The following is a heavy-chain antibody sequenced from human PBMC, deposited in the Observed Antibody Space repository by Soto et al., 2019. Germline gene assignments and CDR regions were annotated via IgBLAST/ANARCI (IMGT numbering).Heavy chain of an antibody. J-gene: IGHJ4*02. D-gene: IGHD3-9*01. Sequence: QVQLVQSGGEVKKPGASVKVSCKASGYNYNNYGVTWVRQAPGQGLEWMGWISAFNHKANYAHNIQDRVTMTIDTSTNTAHLEMTSLRPDYTAVYYCERQHNDLWTDSNDFDYWGQGTLVTVSA. V-gene: IGHV1-18*04. CDR1: GYNYNNYG. CDR2: ISAFNHKA. CDR3: ERQHNDLWTDSNDFDY.